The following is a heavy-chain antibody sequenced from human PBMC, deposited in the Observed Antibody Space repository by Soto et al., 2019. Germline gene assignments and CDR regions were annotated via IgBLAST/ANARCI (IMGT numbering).Heavy chain of an antibody. CDR3: ATPKSSSGSSAIGYYHYGLDV. V-gene: IGHV1-69*06. Sequence: ASVKVSCKASGDTFNNYALTWVRQAPGQGLEWVGGIIPVFGTPIFAQKVQGRVTITADKSTNTVHLVLSSLTSADTAVYYCATPKSSSGSSAIGYYHYGLDVWGQGTAVTVSS. CDR2: IIPVFGTP. J-gene: IGHJ6*02. CDR1: GDTFNNYA. D-gene: IGHD3-3*01.